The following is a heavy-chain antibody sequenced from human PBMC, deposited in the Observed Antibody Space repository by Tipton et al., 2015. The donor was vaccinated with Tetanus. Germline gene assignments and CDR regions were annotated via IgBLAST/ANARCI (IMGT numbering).Heavy chain of an antibody. D-gene: IGHD3-22*01. CDR1: GLTFSSYW. CDR2: IKQDGSEK. V-gene: IGHV3-7*01. Sequence: SLRLSCAASGLTFSSYWMSWVRQAPGKGLEWVANIKQDGSEKYYVDSVKGRFTISRDNAKNSLYLQMNSLRAEDTAVYYCARDYYYDSSGYLLWGQGTLVTVSS. J-gene: IGHJ4*02. CDR3: ARDYYYDSSGYLL.